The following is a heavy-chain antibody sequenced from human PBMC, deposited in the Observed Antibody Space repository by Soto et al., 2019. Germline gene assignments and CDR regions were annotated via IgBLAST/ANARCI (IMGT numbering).Heavy chain of an antibody. CDR2: IYWNDEK. CDR3: AHRVNMARGPYNYFGH. V-gene: IGHV2-5*01. Sequence: SGPTLVNPTQTLTLTCSFSGFSLTTGVGVGWIRQPPGKALEWLAIIYWNDEKLYNPSLKTRLTITKDTSKNQVVLTVTDMDPVDRAKYYCAHRVNMARGPYNYFGHWGQGTLVTVSS. D-gene: IGHD3-10*01. J-gene: IGHJ5*02. CDR1: GFSLTTGVG.